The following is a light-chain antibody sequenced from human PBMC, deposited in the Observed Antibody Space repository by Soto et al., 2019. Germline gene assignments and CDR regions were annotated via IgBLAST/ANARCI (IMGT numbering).Light chain of an antibody. V-gene: IGLV2-14*01. CDR3: SSYTTSVTYV. CDR2: EVS. CDR1: SSDVGAYNS. J-gene: IGLJ1*01. Sequence: QSVLTQPASVSGSPGQSITISCTGTSSDVGAYNSVSWYQQHPGKAPKLIIYEVSTRPSGISDRFSGSKSGNTASLTISGLQAEDESDYYCSSYTTSVTYVFGTGTKLTVL.